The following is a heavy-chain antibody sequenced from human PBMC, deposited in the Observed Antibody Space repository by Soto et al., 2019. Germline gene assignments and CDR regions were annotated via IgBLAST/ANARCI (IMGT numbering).Heavy chain of an antibody. V-gene: IGHV3-53*01. CDR3: ARDGKNSGSYQYYFDY. D-gene: IGHD1-26*01. CDR2: SCSGGST. Sequence: GASLRLSCAASGFTVSSNYMSWVRQAQGKGLEWVSVSCSGGSTYYADSVKGRFTIARDSSKNTLYLQMNSLRAEDTAVYYCARDGKNSGSYQYYFDYWGQGTLVTVSS. J-gene: IGHJ4*02. CDR1: GFTVSSNY.